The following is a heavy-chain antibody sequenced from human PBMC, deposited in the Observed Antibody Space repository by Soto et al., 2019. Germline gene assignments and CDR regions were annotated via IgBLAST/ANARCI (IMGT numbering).Heavy chain of an antibody. CDR1: XXXXXXXX. CDR3: AKDNRPYYYDSSGLDY. Sequence: GGSXXLSXXASXXXXXXXXXXXXXQXXGXGXEWVXXLVYDGSHQYYADSVKGRFTISRDNSKNTLYLQMNSLRAEDTAVYYCAKDNRPYYYDSSGLDYWGQGTLVTVSS. D-gene: IGHD3-22*01. CDR2: LVYDGSHQ. V-gene: IGHV3-30*18. J-gene: IGHJ4*02.